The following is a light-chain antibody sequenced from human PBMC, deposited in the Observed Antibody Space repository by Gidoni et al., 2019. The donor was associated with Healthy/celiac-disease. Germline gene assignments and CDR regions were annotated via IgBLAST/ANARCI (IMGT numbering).Light chain of an antibody. CDR1: QSVLYSSNNKNY. V-gene: IGKV4-1*01. J-gene: IGKJ4*01. CDR2: WAS. CDR3: QQYYSTPLT. Sequence: IVMTQSQDSLAVSLGERATINCKSSQSVLYSSNNKNYLAWYQQKPGQPPKLLIYWASTRESGVPDRFSGSGSGTDFTLTISSLQAEDVAVYYCQQYYSTPLTFGGXTKVEIK.